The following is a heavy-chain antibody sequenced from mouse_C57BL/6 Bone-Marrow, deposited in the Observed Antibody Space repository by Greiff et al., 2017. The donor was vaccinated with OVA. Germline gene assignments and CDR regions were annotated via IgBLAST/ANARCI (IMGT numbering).Heavy chain of an antibody. Sequence: QVQLQQSGAELARPGASVKLSCKASGYTFTSYGISWVKQRTGQGLEWIGEIYPRSGNTKYNEKFKGKATLTADKSSSTAYLELLSLTSEASAVSFGARVDYCYDWYFDVWGTGTTVTVSS. J-gene: IGHJ1*03. D-gene: IGHD2-12*01. CDR3: ARVDYCYDWYFDV. V-gene: IGHV1-81*01. CDR2: IYPRSGNT. CDR1: GYTFTSYG.